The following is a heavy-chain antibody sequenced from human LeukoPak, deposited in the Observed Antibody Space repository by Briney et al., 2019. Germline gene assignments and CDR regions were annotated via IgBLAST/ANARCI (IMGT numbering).Heavy chain of an antibody. CDR3: ARRTTMTTVIDWYFDL. Sequence: PSETLSLTCAVYGGSFSGYYWSWIRQPPGKGLEWIGEINHSGSTNYNPSLKSRVTISVDTSKNQFSLKLSSVTAADTAVYYCARRTTMTTVIDWYFDLWGRGTLVTVSS. J-gene: IGHJ2*01. CDR1: GGSFSGYY. D-gene: IGHD4-17*01. CDR2: INHSGST. V-gene: IGHV4-34*01.